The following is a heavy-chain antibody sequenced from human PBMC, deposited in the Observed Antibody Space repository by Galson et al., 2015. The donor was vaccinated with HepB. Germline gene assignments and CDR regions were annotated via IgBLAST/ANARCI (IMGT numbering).Heavy chain of an antibody. CDR2: IYYSGST. Sequence: ETLSLTCTVSGGSISSSSYYWGWIRQPPGKGLEWIGSIYYSGSTYYNPSLKSRVTISVDTSKNQFSLKLSSVTAADTAVYYCASVNSNYYYYYMDVWGKGTTVTVSS. CDR3: ASVNSNYYYYYMDV. J-gene: IGHJ6*03. CDR1: GGSISSSSYY. D-gene: IGHD4-11*01. V-gene: IGHV4-39*07.